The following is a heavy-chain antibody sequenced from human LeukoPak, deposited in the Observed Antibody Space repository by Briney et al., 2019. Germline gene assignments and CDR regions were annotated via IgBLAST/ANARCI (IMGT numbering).Heavy chain of an antibody. CDR2: IWYDESNK. Sequence: GGSLRLSCATSGFTFSSYGMHWVRQAPGKGLEWVAVIWYDESNKYYADSVKGRFTISRDNSKNTLYLQVNSLRAEDTAVYYCARGPLPWGSLDYWGQGTLVTVSS. J-gene: IGHJ4*02. V-gene: IGHV3-33*01. CDR1: GFTFSSYG. D-gene: IGHD3-16*01. CDR3: ARGPLPWGSLDY.